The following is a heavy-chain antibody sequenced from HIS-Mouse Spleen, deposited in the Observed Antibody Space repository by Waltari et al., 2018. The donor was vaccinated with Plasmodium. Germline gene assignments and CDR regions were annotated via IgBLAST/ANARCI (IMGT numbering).Heavy chain of an antibody. D-gene: IGHD6-6*01. J-gene: IGHJ4*02. Sequence: QVQLQQWGAGLLKPSETLSLTCAVYGGSFSGYYWSWIRQPPGKGLEWIGEIKHSGSTNYNPSRKSRVTISVDTSKNQFSLKLSSVTAADTAVYYCARVRPGYYFDYWGQGTLVTVSS. CDR3: ARVRPGYYFDY. CDR2: IKHSGST. CDR1: GGSFSGYY. V-gene: IGHV4-34*01.